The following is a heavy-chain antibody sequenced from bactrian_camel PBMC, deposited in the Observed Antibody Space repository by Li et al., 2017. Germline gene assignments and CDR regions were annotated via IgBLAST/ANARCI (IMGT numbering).Heavy chain of an antibody. Sequence: DVQLVESGGGSAQAGGSLRLSCAASGDSYSTDCMGWFRQAPGKEREGLAVFYTGGGSTYYADFVKGRFTISRDNAKNMVYLHMTSLKPEDTGVYYCVRDYKSGDYRDDFGYWGQGTQVTVS. CDR1: GDSYSTDC. D-gene: IGHD4*01. J-gene: IGHJ6*01. CDR2: FYTGGGST. CDR3: VRDYKSGDYRDDFGY. V-gene: IGHV3S40*01.